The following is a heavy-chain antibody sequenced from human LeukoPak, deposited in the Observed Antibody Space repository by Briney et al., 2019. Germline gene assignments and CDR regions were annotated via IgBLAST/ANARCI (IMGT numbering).Heavy chain of an antibody. CDR1: GGSLSSSSYY. Sequence: SETLSLTCTVSGGSLSSSSYYWGWIRQPPGKGLEWIGSIYYSGSTYYNPSLKSRVTISVDTSKNQFSLKLSSVTAADTAVYYCARAPSYYYDSSGYYFDYWGQGTLVTVSS. D-gene: IGHD3-22*01. CDR3: ARAPSYYYDSSGYYFDY. J-gene: IGHJ4*02. CDR2: IYYSGST. V-gene: IGHV4-39*07.